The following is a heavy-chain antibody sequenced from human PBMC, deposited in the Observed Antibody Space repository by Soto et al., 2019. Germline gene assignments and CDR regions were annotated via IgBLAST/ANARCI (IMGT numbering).Heavy chain of an antibody. CDR3: TTVLSHSISGIYTFFDY. J-gene: IGHJ4*02. D-gene: IGHD3-10*01. Sequence: WGSLRLSCTASGFTFSNAWMSWVRQAPGKGLEWVGRIKSKTDGATTDYAAPVKGRFTISRDDSKNTLYLQMNSLKTEDTAVYYCTTVLSHSISGIYTFFDYWGQGTMVTVYS. V-gene: IGHV3-15*01. CDR2: IKSKTDGATT. CDR1: GFTFSNAW.